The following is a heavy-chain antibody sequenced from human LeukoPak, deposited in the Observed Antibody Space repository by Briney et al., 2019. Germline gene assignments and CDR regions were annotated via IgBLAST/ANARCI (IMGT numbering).Heavy chain of an antibody. CDR2: ISSSSSYI. CDR1: GFTFSSYG. V-gene: IGHV3-21*01. J-gene: IGHJ4*02. D-gene: IGHD6-13*01. CDR3: ARVDAQLVKH. Sequence: GGSLRLSCAASGFTFSSYGMNWVRQDPGKGLEWLSSISSSSSYIYYADSVKGRFTISRDNAKNSLYLQMNSLRAEDAAVYYCARVDAQLVKHWGQGTLVTVSS.